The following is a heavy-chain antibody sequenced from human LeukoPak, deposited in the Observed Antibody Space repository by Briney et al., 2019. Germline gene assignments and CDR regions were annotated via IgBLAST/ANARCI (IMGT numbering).Heavy chain of an antibody. CDR1: GGSISSGGYY. CDR2: IYYSGST. J-gene: IGHJ4*02. V-gene: IGHV4-31*03. CDR3: ALGPRPWGDFDY. D-gene: IGHD3-16*01. Sequence: PSQTLSLTCTVSGGSISSGGYYWSWIRQHPGKGLEWIGYIYYSGSTYYNPSLKSRVTISVDTSKDQFSLMLSSVTAADTAVYYCALGPRPWGDFDYWGQGTLVTVSS.